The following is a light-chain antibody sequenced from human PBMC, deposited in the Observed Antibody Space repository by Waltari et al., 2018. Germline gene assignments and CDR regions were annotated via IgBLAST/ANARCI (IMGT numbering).Light chain of an antibody. CDR2: AAS. CDR3: QQSYSTPFT. V-gene: IGKV1-39*01. Sequence: DIQMTQSPSSLSASVGDRVTITCRASQSIGRYLNWYQQKPGKAPNLLIYAASTLRSGVPSRFTGSGSWTDFTLTISSLQPEDVATYYCQQSYSTPFTFGPGIKVDIK. J-gene: IGKJ3*01. CDR1: QSIGRY.